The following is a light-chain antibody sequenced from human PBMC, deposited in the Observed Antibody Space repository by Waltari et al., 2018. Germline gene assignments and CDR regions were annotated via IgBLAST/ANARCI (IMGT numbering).Light chain of an antibody. CDR2: AAS. CDR3: QQSYGTLLT. Sequence: DIQMTQSPSFLSASVGDRVTITCRASQSISSYLNWYQQKPGKAPRLLIFAASSLQSGVPSRFSGSGSGTDFTLTISSLQPEDFATCYCQQSYGTLLTFGGGTKVEIK. V-gene: IGKV1-39*01. CDR1: QSISSY. J-gene: IGKJ4*01.